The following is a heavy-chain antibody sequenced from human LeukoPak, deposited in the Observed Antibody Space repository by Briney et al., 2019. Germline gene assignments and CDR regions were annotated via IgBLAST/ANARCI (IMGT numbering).Heavy chain of an antibody. Sequence: GGSLRLSCAASRFTFSNYWMSWVRQAPGKGLEWVANIKQDGSEKYYVDSVKGRFTISRDNAKNSLYPQMNSLRADDTAVYYCARGGRAYGDWGQGTLVTVSS. D-gene: IGHD3-16*01. CDR3: ARGGRAYGD. V-gene: IGHV3-7*04. CDR2: IKQDGSEK. CDR1: RFTFSNYW. J-gene: IGHJ4*02.